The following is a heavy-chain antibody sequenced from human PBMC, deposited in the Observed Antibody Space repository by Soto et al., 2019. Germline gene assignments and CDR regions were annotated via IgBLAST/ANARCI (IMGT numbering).Heavy chain of an antibody. CDR1: GGSISSYD. J-gene: IGHJ5*02. Sequence: PSETLSLTCTVSGGSISSYDWSWIRQPPGKGLEWIGYIYYSGSTNYNPSLKSRVTISVDTSKNQFSLKLSSVTAADTAVYYCARAYSGSYRNWFDPWGQGTLVTVSS. D-gene: IGHD1-26*01. CDR3: ARAYSGSYRNWFDP. V-gene: IGHV4-59*01. CDR2: IYYSGST.